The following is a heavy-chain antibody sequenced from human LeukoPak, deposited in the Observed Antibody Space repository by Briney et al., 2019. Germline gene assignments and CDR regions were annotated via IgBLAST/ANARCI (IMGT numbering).Heavy chain of an antibody. D-gene: IGHD3-10*01. CDR1: GVTFRNAW. V-gene: IGHV3-15*01. CDR2: SISRSGGVTT. Sequence: GGSLSLSCAASGVTFRNAWMTWVRQAPGRGLEWVGRSISRSGGVTTEYAAPVKGRFTISRDDSRNTVYLQMNSLKIEDTAVHYCSAYYNGRGDYWGQGTLVTVSS. CDR3: SAYYNGRGDY. J-gene: IGHJ4*02.